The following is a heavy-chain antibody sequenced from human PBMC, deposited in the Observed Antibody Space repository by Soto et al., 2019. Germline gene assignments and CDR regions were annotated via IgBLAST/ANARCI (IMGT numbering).Heavy chain of an antibody. CDR3: ARSFGWYAIDQ. CDR2: IHHSGST. CDR1: GASISSEQS. J-gene: IGHJ4*02. V-gene: IGHV4-4*02. Sequence: QMQLQESGPGLVKPSETLSLTCAVSGASISSEQSWSWVRQPPGKGLEWIGEIHHSGSTNNNPSLKSRVTMSIDKSKNQFPQTFSSVTAADTAVYFCARSFGWYAIDQWGQGTLVIVSS. D-gene: IGHD6-19*01.